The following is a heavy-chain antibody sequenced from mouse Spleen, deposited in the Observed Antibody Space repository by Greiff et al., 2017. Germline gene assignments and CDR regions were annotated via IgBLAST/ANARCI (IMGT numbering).Heavy chain of an antibody. CDR3: TREDYYGSRYFDY. CDR1: GFTFSSYT. CDR2: ISSGGSYT. D-gene: IGHD1-1*01. Sequence: EVKLMESGGGLVKPGGSLKLSCAASGFTFSSYTMSWVRQTPEKRLEWVATISSGGSYTYYPDSVKGRFTISRDNAKNTLYLQMSSLKSEDTAMYYCTREDYYGSRYFDYWGQGTTLTVSS. V-gene: IGHV5-6-4*01. J-gene: IGHJ2*01.